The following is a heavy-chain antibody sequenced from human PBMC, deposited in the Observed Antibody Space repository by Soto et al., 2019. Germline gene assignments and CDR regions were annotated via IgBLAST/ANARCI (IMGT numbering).Heavy chain of an antibody. Sequence: SETLSLTCTVSSAPVSSTTYTWGWIRQPPGKGLEWVASVYYGGRSYYNPFLNSRVTISVDTSKNQFSLKMTSVTAADTAVYYCARYDILTGTFDYWGQGTLVTVSS. D-gene: IGHD3-9*01. J-gene: IGHJ4*02. CDR2: VYYGGRS. CDR1: SAPVSSTTYT. CDR3: ARYDILTGTFDY. V-gene: IGHV4-39*01.